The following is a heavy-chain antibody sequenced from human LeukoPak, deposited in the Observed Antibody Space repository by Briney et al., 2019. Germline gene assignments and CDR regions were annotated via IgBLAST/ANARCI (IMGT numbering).Heavy chain of an antibody. D-gene: IGHD3-3*01. J-gene: IGHJ4*02. V-gene: IGHV3-7*01. Sequence: PGGSLRLSCAASGFTFSSYWMTWVRQAPGKGLEWVANIKQDGSEKYYVDSVKGRFTTSRDNAKNTVYLQMNSLRAEDTAVYYCARVSFIWSGYYNYFDYWGQGTLVTVSS. CDR2: IKQDGSEK. CDR1: GFTFSSYW. CDR3: ARVSFIWSGYYNYFDY.